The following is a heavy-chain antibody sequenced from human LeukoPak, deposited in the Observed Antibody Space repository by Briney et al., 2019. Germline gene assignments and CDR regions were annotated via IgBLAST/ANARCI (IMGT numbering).Heavy chain of an antibody. D-gene: IGHD2-15*01. CDR3: ARVPGYCSGGSCNYYYDMDV. J-gene: IGHJ6*02. Sequence: SETLSLTCTVSGGSINSGSYYWSWIRQPAGKGLEWIGHIYTSGSTNYNPSRKSRATISVDTSKNQFSLKLSSVTAADTAVYYCARVPGYCSGGSCNYYYDMDVWGQGTTVTVSS. CDR2: IYTSGST. V-gene: IGHV4-61*09. CDR1: GGSINSGSYY.